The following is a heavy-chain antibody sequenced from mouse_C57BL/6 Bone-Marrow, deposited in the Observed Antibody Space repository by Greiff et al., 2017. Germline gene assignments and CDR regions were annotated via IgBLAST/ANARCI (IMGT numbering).Heavy chain of an antibody. D-gene: IGHD1-1*01. Sequence: VQLQQSGAELVRPGASVKLSCTASGFNIKDDYMHWVKQRPEQGLEWIGWIDPENGDTEYASKFQGKATITADTSSNTAYLQLSSLTSEDTAVYYWTTSGSGYWGQGTTLTVSS. J-gene: IGHJ2*01. CDR3: TTSGSGY. V-gene: IGHV14-4*01. CDR2: IDPENGDT. CDR1: GFNIKDDY.